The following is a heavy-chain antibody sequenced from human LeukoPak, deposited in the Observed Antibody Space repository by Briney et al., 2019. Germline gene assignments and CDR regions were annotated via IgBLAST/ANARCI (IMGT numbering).Heavy chain of an antibody. CDR1: GGSISSGSYY. J-gene: IGHJ2*01. D-gene: IGHD3-10*01. Sequence: SQTLSLTCTVSGGSISSGSYYWSWIRQPAGKGLEWIGRIYTSGSTNYNPSLKSRVTISVDTSKHQFSLKLSSVTAADTAVYYCARAGSDWYFDLWGRGTLVTVSS. CDR3: ARAGSDWYFDL. V-gene: IGHV4-61*02. CDR2: IYTSGST.